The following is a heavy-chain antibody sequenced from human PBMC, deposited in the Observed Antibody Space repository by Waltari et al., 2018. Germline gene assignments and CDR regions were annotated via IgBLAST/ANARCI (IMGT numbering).Heavy chain of an antibody. CDR2: IRSKAHVATT. V-gene: IGHV3-49*04. Sequence: EVQLVESGGGLVQPGRALRPSCTASGFSLGDYGMTWVRQAQGQVLQWVSLIRSKAHVATTAYAASVKGRFTISRDDSKNIAYLQMDSLKTEDTAVYYCARGYVSGSVYFWGQGTQVTVAS. CDR1: GFSLGDYG. J-gene: IGHJ4*02. D-gene: IGHD6-19*01. CDR3: ARGYVSGSVYF.